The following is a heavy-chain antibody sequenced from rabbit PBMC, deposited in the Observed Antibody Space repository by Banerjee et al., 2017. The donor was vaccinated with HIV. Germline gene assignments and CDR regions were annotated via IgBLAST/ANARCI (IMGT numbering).Heavy chain of an antibody. CDR3: ARDLAGVIGWNFNL. D-gene: IGHD4-1*01. V-gene: IGHV1S40*01. CDR1: GIDFSSYYY. Sequence: QSLEESGGDLVKPGASLTLTCTASGIDFSSYYYMCWVRQAPGKGLEWIACIYAGSSGSTVYASWAKGRFTCSKTSSTTVTLQMTSLTAADTATYFCARDLAGVIGWNFNLWGPGTLVTVS. J-gene: IGHJ4*01. CDR2: IYAGSSGST.